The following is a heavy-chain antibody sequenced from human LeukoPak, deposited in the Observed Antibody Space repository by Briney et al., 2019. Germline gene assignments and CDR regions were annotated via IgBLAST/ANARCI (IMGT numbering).Heavy chain of an antibody. CDR1: GFTLSSYS. D-gene: IGHD3-10*02. Sequence: GGSLRLSCAASGFTLSSYSMNWVRQAPGKGLEWVSYISSSGSTIYYADSVKGRFTISRDNAKNSLYLQMNSLRAEDTAVYYCAELGITMIGGVWGKGTTVTISS. CDR2: ISSSGSTI. J-gene: IGHJ6*04. V-gene: IGHV3-48*04. CDR3: AELGITMIGGV.